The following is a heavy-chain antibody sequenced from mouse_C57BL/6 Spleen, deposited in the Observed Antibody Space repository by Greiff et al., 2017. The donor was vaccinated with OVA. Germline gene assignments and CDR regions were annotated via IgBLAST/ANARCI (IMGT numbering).Heavy chain of an antibody. CDR2: LYPGDGDT. CDR1: GYAFSSSW. D-gene: IGHD4-1*01. Sequence: QVQLQQSGPELVKPGASVKISCKASGYAFSSSWMNWVKQRPGKGLEWIGRLYPGDGDTNYNGKFKGKATLTADKSSSTAYMQLSSLTSEDSAVYFCASTGYYAMDYWGQGTSVTVSS. J-gene: IGHJ4*01. CDR3: ASTGYYAMDY. V-gene: IGHV1-82*01.